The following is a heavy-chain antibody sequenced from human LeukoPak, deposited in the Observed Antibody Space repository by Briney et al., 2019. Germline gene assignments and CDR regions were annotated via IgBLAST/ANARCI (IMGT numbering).Heavy chain of an antibody. J-gene: IGHJ4*02. V-gene: IGHV1-3*04. D-gene: IGHD3-16*01. CDR2: INTGNGNT. CDR1: GYTFTNYA. Sequence: ASVKVSCKASGYTFTNYAMHWVRQAPGQRLEWMGWINTGNGNTKYSQEFQGRVTITRDTSANTAYMELSSLRSDDTAVYYCARGPDYGFDYWGQGTLVTVSS. CDR3: ARGPDYGFDY.